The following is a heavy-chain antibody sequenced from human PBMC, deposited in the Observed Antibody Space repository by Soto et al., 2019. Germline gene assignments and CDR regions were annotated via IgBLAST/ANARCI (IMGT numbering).Heavy chain of an antibody. CDR1: GFTFSSHW. D-gene: IGHD3-3*01. V-gene: IGHV3-7*01. CDR3: ARVDFWSGFWGLDH. J-gene: IGHJ4*02. CDR2: IKEDGSEK. Sequence: EVQLVESGGGLVQPGGSLRLSCAASGFTFSSHWMSWVRQAPGKGLEWVANIKEDGSEKYYADSVKGRFTVSRDNAKNSLSLEMRSLGAEDTALYYCARVDFWSGFWGLDHWGQGTLVTVSS.